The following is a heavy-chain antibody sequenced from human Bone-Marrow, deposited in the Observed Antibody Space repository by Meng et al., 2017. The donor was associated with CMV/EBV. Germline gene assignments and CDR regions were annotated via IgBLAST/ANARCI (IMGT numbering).Heavy chain of an antibody. J-gene: IGHJ6*02. CDR3: ARSVVDYGMDV. CDR2: IYYSGST. Sequence: SETLSLTCTVSGGSISSGGYYWSWIRQHPGKGLEWIGYIYYSGSTNYNPSLKSRVTISVDTSKNQFSLKLSSVTAADTAVYYCARSVVDYGMDVWGQGTTVTVSS. D-gene: IGHD2-21*01. V-gene: IGHV4-61*08. CDR1: GGSISSGGYY.